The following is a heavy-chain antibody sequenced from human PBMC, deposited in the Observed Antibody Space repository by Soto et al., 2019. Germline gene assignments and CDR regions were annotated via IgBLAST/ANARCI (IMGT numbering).Heavy chain of an antibody. CDR1: GYSFAGYW. CDR3: ARQIYDSDTGPNFQYYFDS. CDR2: IDPSDSQT. J-gene: IGHJ4*02. D-gene: IGHD3-22*01. V-gene: IGHV5-10-1*01. Sequence: GESLKISCKGSGYSFAGYWITWVRQKPGKGLEWMGRIDPSDSQTYYSPSFRGHVTVSVTKSITTVFLQWSSLRASDTAMYYCARQIYDSDTGPNFQYYFDSWGQGTPVTVSS.